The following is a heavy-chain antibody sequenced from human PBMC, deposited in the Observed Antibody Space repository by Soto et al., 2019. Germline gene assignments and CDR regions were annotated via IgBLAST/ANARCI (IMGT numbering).Heavy chain of an antibody. CDR1: GFSLSTSGVG. V-gene: IGHV2-5*02. Sequence: QITLKESGPTLVKPTQTLTLTCTFSGFSLSTSGVGVGWIRQPPGKALEWLALIYWDDDKRYSPSLKSRLTITKDTSKNPVVLTMTNMEPVDTATYYCAHSLIGYYYDSSGSNWFDPWGQGTLVTVSS. CDR3: AHSLIGYYYDSSGSNWFDP. CDR2: IYWDDDK. D-gene: IGHD3-22*01. J-gene: IGHJ5*02.